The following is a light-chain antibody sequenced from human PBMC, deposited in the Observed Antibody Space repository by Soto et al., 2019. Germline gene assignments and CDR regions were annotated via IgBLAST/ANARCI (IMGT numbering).Light chain of an antibody. CDR1: QSTGTY. CDR3: QQTSSVLGT. Sequence: DIQMTQSPSSLSASVGDRVTITCRASQSTGTYLNWYQQKPGKAPKLLIYGASSLEGGVPSRFGGSGSLTHFTLTISSLQPEDFATYYCQQTSSVLGTFGQGTKLEIK. V-gene: IGKV1-39*01. CDR2: GAS. J-gene: IGKJ2*01.